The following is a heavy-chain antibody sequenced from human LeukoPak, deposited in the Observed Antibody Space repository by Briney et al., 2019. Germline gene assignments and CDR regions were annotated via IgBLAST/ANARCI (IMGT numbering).Heavy chain of an antibody. CDR3: ASLDGYSTFDP. J-gene: IGHJ5*02. CDR2: VNHSGSP. D-gene: IGHD5-24*01. CDR1: GGSFSGYY. Sequence: SETLSLTCAVYGGSFSGYYWSWIRQPPGKGLEWIGEVNHSGSPNYNPSLRSRVTISVDTSKNQFSLKLTSVTAADTAIYYCASLDGYSTFDPWGPGILVTVSS. V-gene: IGHV4-34*01.